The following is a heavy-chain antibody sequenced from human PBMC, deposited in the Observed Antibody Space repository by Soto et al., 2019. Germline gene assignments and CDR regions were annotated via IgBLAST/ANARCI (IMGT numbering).Heavy chain of an antibody. CDR1: SGSISSSNW. CDR2: IYHSGST. CDR3: ARVGYCSGGSCYPQYNWFDP. D-gene: IGHD2-15*01. Sequence: SETLSLTCAVSSGSISSSNWWSWVRQPPGKGLEWIGEIYHSGSTNYNPSLKSRVTISVDKSKNQFSLKLSSVTAADTAVYYCARVGYCSGGSCYPQYNWFDPWGQGTLVTVSS. J-gene: IGHJ5*02. V-gene: IGHV4-4*02.